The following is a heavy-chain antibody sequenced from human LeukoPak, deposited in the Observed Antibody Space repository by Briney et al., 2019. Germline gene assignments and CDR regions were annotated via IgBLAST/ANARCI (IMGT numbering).Heavy chain of an antibody. CDR2: IYDGGFT. CDR1: GFTVSSNY. J-gene: IGHJ6*03. CDR3: TSEMATIAGDYHYMDV. V-gene: IGHV3-53*01. Sequence: GGSLRLSCAASGFTVSSNYMSWVRQAPGKGLEWVSVIYDGGFTDYTDSVKGRFTISRDDSKSTAYLQMNSLKTEDTAVYYCTSEMATIAGDYHYMDVWGKGTTVTISS. D-gene: IGHD5-24*01.